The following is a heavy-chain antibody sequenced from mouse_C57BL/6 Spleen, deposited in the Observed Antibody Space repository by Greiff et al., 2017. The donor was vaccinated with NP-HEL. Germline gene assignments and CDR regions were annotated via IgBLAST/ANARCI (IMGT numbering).Heavy chain of an antibody. CDR2: ISDGGSYT. V-gene: IGHV5-4*01. J-gene: IGHJ2*01. CDR1: GFTFSSYA. D-gene: IGHD2-4*01. Sequence: EVQRVESGGGLVKPGGSLKLSCAASGFTFSSYAMSWVRQTPEKRLEWVATISDGGSYTYYPDNVKGRFTISRDNAKNNLYLQMSHLKSEDTAMYYCARDYDYGYFDYWGQGTTLTVSS. CDR3: ARDYDYGYFDY.